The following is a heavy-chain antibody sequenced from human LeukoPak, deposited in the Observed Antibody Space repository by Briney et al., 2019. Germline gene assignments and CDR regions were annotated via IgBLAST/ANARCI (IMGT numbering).Heavy chain of an antibody. Sequence: SETLSLTCTVSRGSISNYYWVWLRQPPGKGLEWIGFFSYSGSTNYNPSLKSRVTISVDTSKNQFSLKLTSVTAADTAVYYCARDGPGDVGFDYWGQGTLVTVSS. CDR3: ARDGPGDVGFDY. V-gene: IGHV4-59*01. CDR1: RGSISNYY. J-gene: IGHJ4*02. D-gene: IGHD7-27*01. CDR2: FSYSGST.